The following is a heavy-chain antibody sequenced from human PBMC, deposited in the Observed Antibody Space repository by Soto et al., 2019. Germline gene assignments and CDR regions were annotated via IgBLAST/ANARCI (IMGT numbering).Heavy chain of an antibody. CDR1: GFTFSSYG. CDR2: IWYDGSNK. D-gene: IGHD3-22*01. V-gene: IGHV3-33*01. J-gene: IGHJ6*02. Sequence: PGGSLRLSCAASGFTFSSYGMHWVRQAPGKGLEWVAVIWYDGSNKYYADSVKGRFTISRDNSKNTLYLQMNSLRAEDTAVYYCAREADYYDSSGYYGMDVWGQRTKVTVSS. CDR3: AREADYYDSSGYYGMDV.